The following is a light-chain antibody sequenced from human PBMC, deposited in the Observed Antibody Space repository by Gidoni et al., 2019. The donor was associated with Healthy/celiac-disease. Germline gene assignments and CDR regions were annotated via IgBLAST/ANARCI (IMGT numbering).Light chain of an antibody. CDR3: QQSYSTPRT. CDR2: AAS. J-gene: IGKJ1*01. Sequence: DLQMTQSPSSLSASVGDRVTITCRASQNSSSYLNWYQQKPGKAPKLLNYAASSLRRGVPTRFSGSGSGTDFTLTISSLQPEDFATYYCQQSYSTPRTFGQGTKVEIK. V-gene: IGKV1-39*01. CDR1: QNSSSY.